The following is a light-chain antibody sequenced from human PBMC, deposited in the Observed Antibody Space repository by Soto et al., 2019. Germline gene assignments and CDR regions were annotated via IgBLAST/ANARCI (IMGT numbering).Light chain of an antibody. CDR2: GAS. CDR3: QQYNNWPRT. V-gene: IGKV3-15*01. Sequence: EIVMTQSPATLSVSTGERATLSCRASQSVSSNLAWYQQKPGQAPRLLIYGASTRATGIPARFSGSGSGTEFTLTISSLQSEDFAVYYCQQYNNWPRTFGQGTKVDI. CDR1: QSVSSN. J-gene: IGKJ1*01.